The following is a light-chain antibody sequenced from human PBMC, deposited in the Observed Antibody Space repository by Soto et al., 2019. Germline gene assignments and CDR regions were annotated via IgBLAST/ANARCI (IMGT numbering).Light chain of an antibody. CDR3: QQYNSYSTWT. V-gene: IGKV1-5*03. CDR2: KTS. Sequence: DIQMTQSPSTLSASVGDSVTITCQASLTLYNWVAWYQQKSGKAPKLLIYKTSSLETGVPSRFTGSGSGTEFTLIISSLQPDDFATYFCQQYNSYSTWTFGPGTKVDIK. CDR1: LTLYNW. J-gene: IGKJ1*01.